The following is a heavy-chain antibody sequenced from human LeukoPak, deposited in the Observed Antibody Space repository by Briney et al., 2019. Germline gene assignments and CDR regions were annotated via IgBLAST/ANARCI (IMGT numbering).Heavy chain of an antibody. CDR3: ARSAGGGGNWYQTFDY. Sequence: GASVKVSCKASGYTFTSYGISWVRQAPGQGLEWMGWISTFNGNTNYPQKFQGRVTMTTDTSTRTGYMELRSLRSDDTAVYYCARSAGGGGNWYQTFDYWGQGTLVTVSS. CDR2: ISTFNGNT. J-gene: IGHJ4*02. V-gene: IGHV1-18*01. D-gene: IGHD6-13*01. CDR1: GYTFTSYG.